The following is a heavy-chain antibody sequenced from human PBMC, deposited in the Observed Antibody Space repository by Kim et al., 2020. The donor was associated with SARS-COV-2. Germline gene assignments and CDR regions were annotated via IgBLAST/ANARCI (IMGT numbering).Heavy chain of an antibody. CDR2: ISSNGGST. V-gene: IGHV3-64D*06. D-gene: IGHD6-19*01. Sequence: GGSLRLSCSASGFTFSSYAMHWVRQAPGKGLEYVSAISSNGGSTYYADSVKGRFTISRDNSKNTLYLQMSSLRAEDTAVYYCVKGARGSGWKGEARGKHFDYWGQGTLVTVSS. CDR1: GFTFSSYA. CDR3: VKGARGSGWKGEARGKHFDY. J-gene: IGHJ4*02.